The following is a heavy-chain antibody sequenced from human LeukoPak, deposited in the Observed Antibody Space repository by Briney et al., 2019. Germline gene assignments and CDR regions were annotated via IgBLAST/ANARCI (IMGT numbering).Heavy chain of an antibody. CDR3: ARDRRRYFDWLLLRDQNDY. CDR1: GYTFTSYY. D-gene: IGHD3-9*01. Sequence: ASVKVSCEASGYTFTSYYMHWVRQAPGQGLEWMGIINPSGGSTSYAQKFQGRVTMTRDTSTSTVYMELSSLRSEDTAVYYCARDRRRYFDWLLLRDQNDYWGQGTLVTVSS. CDR2: INPSGGST. V-gene: IGHV1-46*01. J-gene: IGHJ4*02.